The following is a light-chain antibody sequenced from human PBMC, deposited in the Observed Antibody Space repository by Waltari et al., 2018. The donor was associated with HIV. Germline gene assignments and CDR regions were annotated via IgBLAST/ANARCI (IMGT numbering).Light chain of an antibody. Sequence: EIVMTQSPATLSVSPGERATLSCRASQSVSSNLPWYQQKPGQAPRHLIYVASTRATGIPARFSGSGSGTEFTLTISGLQSEDFAVYYCQQYNNWPPMYTFGQGTKLEIK. CDR2: VAS. CDR1: QSVSSN. J-gene: IGKJ2*01. CDR3: QQYNNWPPMYT. V-gene: IGKV3-15*01.